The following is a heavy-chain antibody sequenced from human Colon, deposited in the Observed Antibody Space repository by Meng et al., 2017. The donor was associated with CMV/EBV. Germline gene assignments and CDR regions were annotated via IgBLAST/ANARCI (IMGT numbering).Heavy chain of an antibody. V-gene: IGHV4-59*01. CDR2: IYHGRTP. J-gene: IGHJ6*02. Sequence: SETLSLTCTVSGASITDYYWTWIRQSPGRGLEWIGKIYHGRTPDYNPSLMSRVTMSVDTSKRQFSLSLTSVTAADTAVYYCVRGGATAIAYYGMDVWGQGTTVTVSS. CDR1: GASITDYY. D-gene: IGHD5-12*01. CDR3: VRGGATAIAYYGMDV.